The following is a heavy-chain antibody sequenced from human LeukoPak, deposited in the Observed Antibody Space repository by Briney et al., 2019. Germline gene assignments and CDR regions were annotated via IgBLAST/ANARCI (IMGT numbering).Heavy chain of an antibody. Sequence: PSETLSLTCTVSGGSISSSSYYWGWIRQPPGKGLEWIGSIYYSGSTYYNPSLKSRVTISVDTSKNQFSLKLSSVTAADTAVYYCARDLSGYEVYWGQGTLVTVSS. V-gene: IGHV4-39*07. D-gene: IGHD5-12*01. CDR3: ARDLSGYEVY. CDR2: IYYSGST. J-gene: IGHJ4*02. CDR1: GGSISSSSYY.